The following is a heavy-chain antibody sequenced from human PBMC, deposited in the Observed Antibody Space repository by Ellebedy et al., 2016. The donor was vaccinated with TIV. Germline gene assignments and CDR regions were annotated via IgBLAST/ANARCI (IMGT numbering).Heavy chain of an antibody. Sequence: GESLKISCAASGFTFSRHWMHWIRQAPGKGLVWLSRINGDGGFQSHADFVKGRFTISRDNAKNTLYLQMNILKAEDTAMYYCSTLSDTGYWGHGTLVTVSS. J-gene: IGHJ4*01. D-gene: IGHD2-21*02. CDR3: STLSDTGY. CDR2: INGDGGFQ. CDR1: GFTFSRHW. V-gene: IGHV3-74*01.